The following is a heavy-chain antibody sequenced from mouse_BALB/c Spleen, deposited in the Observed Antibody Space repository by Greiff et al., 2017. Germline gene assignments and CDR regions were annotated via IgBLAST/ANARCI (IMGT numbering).Heavy chain of an antibody. CDR2: IDPENGDT. J-gene: IGHJ3*01. D-gene: IGHD2-2*01. CDR1: GFNIKDYY. Sequence: VQLQQSGAELVRSGASVKLSCTASGFNIKDYYMHWVKQRPEQGLEWIGWIDPENGDTEYAPKFQGKATMTADTSSNTAYLQLSSLTSEDTAVYYCNAGGYDWAFAYWGQGTLVTVSA. V-gene: IGHV14-4*02. CDR3: NAGGYDWAFAY.